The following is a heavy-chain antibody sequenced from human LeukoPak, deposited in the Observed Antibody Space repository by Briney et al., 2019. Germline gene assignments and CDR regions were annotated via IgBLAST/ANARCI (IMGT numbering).Heavy chain of an antibody. CDR3: AKDRGLRLGELSIFDY. Sequence: PGRSLRLSCAASGFTFSRYAMHWVRQVPGKGLEWVSAISGSGGSTYYADSVKGRFTISRDNSKNTLYLQMNSLRAEDTAVYYCAKDRGLRLGELSIFDYWGQGTLVTVSS. V-gene: IGHV3-23*01. CDR1: GFTFSRYA. CDR2: ISGSGGST. J-gene: IGHJ4*02. D-gene: IGHD3-16*02.